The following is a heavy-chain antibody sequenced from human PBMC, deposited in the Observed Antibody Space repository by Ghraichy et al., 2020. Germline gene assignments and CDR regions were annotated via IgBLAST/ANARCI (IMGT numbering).Heavy chain of an antibody. J-gene: IGHJ4*02. V-gene: IGHV3-48*03. CDR3: ARDKDRYCSGTGCTHFDY. CDR1: GFTFDNCE. CDR2: ISSGGSTI. Sequence: GGSLRLSCAASGFTFDNCEMNWVRQAPGKGLEWISYISSGGSTIHYADSVKGRFTVSRDNAKNSLYLQLNSLRAEDTAVYYCARDKDRYCSGTGCTHFDYWGQGVLVTVPS. D-gene: IGHD2-2*01.